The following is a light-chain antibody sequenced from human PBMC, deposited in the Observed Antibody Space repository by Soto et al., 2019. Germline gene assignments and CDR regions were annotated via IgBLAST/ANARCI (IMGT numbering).Light chain of an antibody. CDR1: QSISSY. CDR3: LQDYNYPWT. Sequence: IQMSQSPSSLSASVGDRVTITCRASQSISSYLNWYQQKPGKAPKLLMHAASSLDRGVPSRFSGSGSGTDFTLTISSLQPEDFATYYCLQDYNYPWTFGQGTKVDIK. V-gene: IGKV1-6*01. CDR2: AAS. J-gene: IGKJ1*01.